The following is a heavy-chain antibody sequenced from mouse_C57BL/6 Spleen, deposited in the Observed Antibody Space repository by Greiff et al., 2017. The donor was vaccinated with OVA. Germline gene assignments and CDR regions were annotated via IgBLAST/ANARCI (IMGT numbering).Heavy chain of an antibody. CDR2: IRRKSSNYAT. D-gene: IGHD2-4*01. CDR1: GFTFNTYS. J-gene: IGHJ3*01. Sequence: EVHLVESGGGLVQPKGSLKLSCAPPGFTFNTYSLHWVRQAPGKGLDWVARIRRKSSNYATYYADSVKDRFTISRDDSQSMLYLQMNNLKTEDTAMYYCVRERRDYAWFAYWGQGTLVTVSA. CDR3: VRERRDYAWFAY. V-gene: IGHV10-3*01.